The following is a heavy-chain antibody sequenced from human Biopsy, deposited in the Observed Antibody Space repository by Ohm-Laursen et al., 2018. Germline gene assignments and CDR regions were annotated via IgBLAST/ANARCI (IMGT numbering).Heavy chain of an antibody. CDR3: ARAFRGQYFYYYYGMDV. Sequence: SLRLSCAASGFPFGDYGMHWVRQAPGKGLEWVSLISWYGRTRYYADSVKGRFTISRDNSKNSLYLQMNSLRLEDTALYFCARAFRGQYFYYYYGMDVWGQGTTVTVSS. D-gene: IGHD3-9*01. J-gene: IGHJ6*02. V-gene: IGHV3-43D*04. CDR2: ISWYGRTR. CDR1: GFPFGDYG.